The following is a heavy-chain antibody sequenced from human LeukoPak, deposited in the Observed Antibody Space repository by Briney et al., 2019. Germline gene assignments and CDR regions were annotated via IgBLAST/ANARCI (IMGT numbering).Heavy chain of an antibody. J-gene: IGHJ4*02. CDR2: IYYSGNT. D-gene: IGHD3/OR15-3a*01. Sequence: SETLSLTCTVSGVSISSSNSYWGWIRQPPGKGLVWIGSIYYSGNTYYNASLKSQVSISIDTSKNQFSLRLTSVTAADTAVYYCARQTGSGLFILPGGQGTLVTVSS. CDR3: ARQTGSGLFILP. V-gene: IGHV4-39*01. CDR1: GVSISSSNSY.